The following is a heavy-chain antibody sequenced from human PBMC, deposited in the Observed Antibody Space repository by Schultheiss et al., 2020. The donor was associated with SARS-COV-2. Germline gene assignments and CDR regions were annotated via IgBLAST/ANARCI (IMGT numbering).Heavy chain of an antibody. CDR1: GASISGDY. Sequence: SQTLSLTCTVSGASISGDYWTWIRQPPGKRLEWIGYVFYSTSTNYNPSLKSRVTISVDTSKNQFSLNLTAVTAADTAVYYCARRQFYYYGMDVWGQGTTVTVSS. CDR3: ARRQFYYYGMDV. D-gene: IGHD5-24*01. CDR2: VFYSTST. J-gene: IGHJ6*02. V-gene: IGHV4-59*03.